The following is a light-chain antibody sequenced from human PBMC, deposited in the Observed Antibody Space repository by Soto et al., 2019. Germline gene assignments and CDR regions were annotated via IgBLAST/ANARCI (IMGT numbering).Light chain of an antibody. CDR3: QHYYSTYT. CDR2: WAS. V-gene: IGKV4-1*01. CDR1: QSVLYSSNNKNY. Sequence: DIVMTQSPDSLAVSLGERATINCKSSQSVLYSSNNKNYLAWYQQKPGQPPKLLIYWASTRESGVPDRFSGSGSGTDFTLTISSLQAEDVAVYYCQHYYSTYTFGHGTKLEIK. J-gene: IGKJ2*01.